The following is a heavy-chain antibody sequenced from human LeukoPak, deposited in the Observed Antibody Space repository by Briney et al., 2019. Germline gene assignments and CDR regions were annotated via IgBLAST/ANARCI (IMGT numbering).Heavy chain of an antibody. D-gene: IGHD1-26*01. Sequence: GGSLRLSCAASGFTFSSYWMHWVRQAPGKGLVWVSRINSDGSSIRYADSVKGRFTISRDNAKNTLYLQMNSLRAEDTAVYYCAREGIVGATKSAFDIWGQGTMVTVSS. CDR1: GFTFSSYW. J-gene: IGHJ3*02. V-gene: IGHV3-74*01. CDR3: AREGIVGATKSAFDI. CDR2: INSDGSSI.